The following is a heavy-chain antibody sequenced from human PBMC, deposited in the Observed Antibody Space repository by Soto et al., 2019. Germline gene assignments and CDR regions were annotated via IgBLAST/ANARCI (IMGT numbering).Heavy chain of an antibody. J-gene: IGHJ5*02. V-gene: IGHV4-38-2*01. Sequence: SETLSLTCAVSGFSISSDSYWGWMRQSPGKGLEWIGTLSHSGRTFYNPSLKSRVTISADTTKNQFSLSLTSVTAADTAVYYCGHPKTETEGTPATPLFDTWGQGTLVTVSS. CDR3: GHPKTETEGTPATPLFDT. CDR1: GFSISSDSY. D-gene: IGHD1-1*01. CDR2: LSHSGRT.